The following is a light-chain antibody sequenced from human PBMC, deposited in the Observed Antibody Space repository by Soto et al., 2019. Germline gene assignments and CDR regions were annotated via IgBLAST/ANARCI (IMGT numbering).Light chain of an antibody. CDR2: DAS. Sequence: DIQMTQSPSTLSASVGDRVTITCRASQSISSWLAWYQQKPGKAPKLLIYDASSFESGVPSRFSDSGSGTEFTLTISSLQPDDFASYYCQQYNSYSITFGQGTRLELK. CDR3: QQYNSYSIT. CDR1: QSISSW. J-gene: IGKJ5*01. V-gene: IGKV1-5*01.